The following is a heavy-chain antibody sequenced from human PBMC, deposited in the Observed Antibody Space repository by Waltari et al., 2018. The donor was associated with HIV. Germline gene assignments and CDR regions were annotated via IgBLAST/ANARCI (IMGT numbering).Heavy chain of an antibody. CDR3: ARDLYATYFDY. J-gene: IGHJ4*02. Sequence: EVQLVESGGGLVQPGGSLRLSCAASGFTFSSYSMNWVRQAPGKGVEWVSYIRRSSSTISYADSVKGRFTISRDNAKNSLYLQMNSLRAEDTAVYYCARDLYATYFDYWGQGTLVTVSS. CDR2: IRRSSSTI. D-gene: IGHD2-8*01. V-gene: IGHV3-48*01. CDR1: GFTFSSYS.